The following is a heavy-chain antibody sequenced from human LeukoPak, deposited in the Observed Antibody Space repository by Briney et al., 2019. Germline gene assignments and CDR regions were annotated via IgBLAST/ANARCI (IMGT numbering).Heavy chain of an antibody. Sequence: PSGTLSLTCAVSGASISSGHWWSWVRQPPGKGLEWIGEIFHSGSTNYNPSLKSRVTISVDKSKNQFSLNLNSVTAADTAVYYCARAEDDYGDSHVDYWGQGTLVTVSS. CDR1: GASISSGHW. J-gene: IGHJ4*02. D-gene: IGHD4-17*01. CDR3: ARAEDDYGDSHVDY. CDR2: IFHSGST. V-gene: IGHV4-4*02.